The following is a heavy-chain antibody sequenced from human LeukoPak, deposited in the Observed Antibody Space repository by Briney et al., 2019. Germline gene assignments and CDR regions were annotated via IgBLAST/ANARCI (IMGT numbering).Heavy chain of an antibody. CDR3: ARQTGDDALDI. CDR1: GCTLTWHY. V-gene: IGHV1-2*02. D-gene: IGHD7-27*01. J-gene: IGHJ3*02. CDR2: ISPHSGFT. Sequence: ASVKVSFKASGCTLTWHYIHGVGQAPGQVLEGVGWISPHSGFTMYPQRFLRSVTMPKDTSISTAILEVRRLRSDDTAAYYCARQTGDDALDIWGQGTMVTAYS.